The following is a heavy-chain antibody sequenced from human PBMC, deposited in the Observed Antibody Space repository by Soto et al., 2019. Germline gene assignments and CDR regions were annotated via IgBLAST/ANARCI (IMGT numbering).Heavy chain of an antibody. D-gene: IGHD3-3*01. V-gene: IGHV3-23*01. CDR1: GFTFSSYA. CDR2: ISGSGGST. J-gene: IGHJ4*02. Sequence: GGSLRLSCAASGFTFSSYAMSWVRQAPGKGLEWVSAISGSGGSTYYADSVKGRFTISRDNSKNTLYLQMNSLRAEDTAVYYCAKGGSPRASHNFWSGYSDYWGQGTLVTVSS. CDR3: AKGGSPRASHNFWSGYSDY.